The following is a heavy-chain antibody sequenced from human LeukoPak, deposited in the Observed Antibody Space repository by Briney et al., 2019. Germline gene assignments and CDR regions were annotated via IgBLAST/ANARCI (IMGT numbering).Heavy chain of an antibody. Sequence: ASVKVSCKASGYTFTGYYMHWVRQAPGQGREWMGWINPNSGGTNYAQKFQGRVTMTRDTSISTAYMELSRLRSDDTAVYYCARDKYYDSSGLMDYWGQGTLVTVSS. CDR2: INPNSGGT. CDR1: GYTFTGYY. D-gene: IGHD3-22*01. CDR3: ARDKYYDSSGLMDY. J-gene: IGHJ4*02. V-gene: IGHV1-2*02.